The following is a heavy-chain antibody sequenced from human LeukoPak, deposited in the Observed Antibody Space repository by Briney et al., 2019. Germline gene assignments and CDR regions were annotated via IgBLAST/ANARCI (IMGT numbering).Heavy chain of an antibody. CDR1: GGTFSSYA. CDR2: SIPIFGTA. V-gene: IGHV1-69*13. CDR3: ARGQSLGYCSSTSCPSEY. Sequence: GASVKVSCKASGGTFSSYAISWVRQAPGQGLEWMGGSIPIFGTANYAQKFQGRVTITADESTSTAYMELSSLRSEDTAVYYCARGQSLGYCSSTSCPSEYWGQGTLVTVSS. J-gene: IGHJ4*02. D-gene: IGHD2-2*01.